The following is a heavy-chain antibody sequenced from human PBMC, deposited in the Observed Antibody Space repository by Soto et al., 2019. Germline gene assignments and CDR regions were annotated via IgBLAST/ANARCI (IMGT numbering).Heavy chain of an antibody. D-gene: IGHD3-10*01. CDR2: IYYSGST. CDR3: ARDITMVRGVIITENWFDP. V-gene: IGHV4-39*07. Sequence: PSETLSLTCTVSGGSISSSSYYWGWIRQPPGKGLEWIGSIYYSGSTYYNPSLKSRVTISVDTSKNQFSLKLSSVTAADTAVYYCARDITMVRGVIITENWFDPWGQGTLVTVSS. J-gene: IGHJ5*02. CDR1: GGSISSSSYY.